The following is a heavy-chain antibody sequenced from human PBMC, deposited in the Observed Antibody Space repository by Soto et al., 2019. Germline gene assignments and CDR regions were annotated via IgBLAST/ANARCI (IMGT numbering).Heavy chain of an antibody. CDR1: NGSFSVYY. Sequence: PSETLSLTCAVYNGSFSVYYWTWIRQPPGKGLEWIGEINHSGSTNYNPSLKSRVTISVDTSKNQFSLKLSSVTAADTAVYYCARDSTRRGACDIWGQGTIATVS. J-gene: IGHJ3*02. CDR2: INHSGST. D-gene: IGHD2-2*01. CDR3: ARDSTRRGACDI. V-gene: IGHV4-34*01.